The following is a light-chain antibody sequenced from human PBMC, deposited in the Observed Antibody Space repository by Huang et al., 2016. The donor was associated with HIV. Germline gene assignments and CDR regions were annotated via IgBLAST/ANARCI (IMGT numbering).Light chain of an antibody. CDR3: QQYYSTPLT. Sequence: DIVMTQSPDSLAVSLGERATINCKSSQSVLYSAKNKNYLAWYQQKPGQPPKLLTYGASTRESGVPDRFSGSGSGTDFTLTISSLQAEDVAVYYCQQYYSTPLTFGGGTKVEIK. CDR1: QSVLYSAKNKNY. V-gene: IGKV4-1*01. CDR2: GAS. J-gene: IGKJ4*01.